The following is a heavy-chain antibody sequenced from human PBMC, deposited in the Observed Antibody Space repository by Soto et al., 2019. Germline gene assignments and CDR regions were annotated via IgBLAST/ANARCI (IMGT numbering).Heavy chain of an antibody. D-gene: IGHD3-10*01. V-gene: IGHV4-59*01. CDR2: INYSGST. Sequence: KSSETLSLTCTVSSGSISGYNWNWVRQPPGKGLEWIGFINYSGSTHYNPSLKSRVTISLDTSKNQFSLKLNSVTAADTAVYYCARENYYALDYWGPGTLVTVSS. CDR3: ARENYYALDY. J-gene: IGHJ4*02. CDR1: SGSISGYN.